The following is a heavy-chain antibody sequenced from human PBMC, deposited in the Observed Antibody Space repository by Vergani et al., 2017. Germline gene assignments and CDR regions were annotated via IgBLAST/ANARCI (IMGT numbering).Heavy chain of an antibody. CDR3: SRGRGYSFDYSDY. Sequence: EVQLVESGGGLVPPGRSLRLSCAASGFSFGDYAMTWVRQAPGKGLEWVAFIRNKAYGGTTEYAASVKGRFTISRDDSKRLAYLKLSGLKTEDTAVYFWSRGRGYSFDYSDYWGQGTLVTVSS. J-gene: IGHJ4*02. CDR2: IRNKAYGGTT. D-gene: IGHD5-18*01. CDR1: GFSFGDYA. V-gene: IGHV3-49*04.